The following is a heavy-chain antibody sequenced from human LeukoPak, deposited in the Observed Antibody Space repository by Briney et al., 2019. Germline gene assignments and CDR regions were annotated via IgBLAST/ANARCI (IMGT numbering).Heavy chain of an antibody. V-gene: IGHV4-61*02. D-gene: IGHD5-18*01. J-gene: IGHJ5*02. CDR3: ARDLYGYYWFDP. CDR2: IYTSGSS. Sequence: SQTLSLTCTVSGGSISSSSYYWSWIRQPAGKGLEWIGRIYTSGSSNYNPSLKSRVTISVDTSKNQFSPKLSSVAAADTAVYYCARDLYGYYWFDPWGQGTLVTVSS. CDR1: GGSISSSSYY.